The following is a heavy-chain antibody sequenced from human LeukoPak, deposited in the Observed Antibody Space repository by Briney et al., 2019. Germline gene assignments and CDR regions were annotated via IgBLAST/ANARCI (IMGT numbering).Heavy chain of an antibody. CDR1: GGSFSSGSYS. V-gene: IGHV4-30-4*07. CDR3: ARVRYHGSGSYETGAFDI. CDR2: GYYSGSA. D-gene: IGHD3-10*01. J-gene: IGHJ3*02. Sequence: SETLSLTCTVSGGSFSSGSYSWTWIRQPPGKGLEWIGYGYYSGSAYYNPSLKRRVTISVDTSKSQFSLKLNSVTAAVTAVYYCARVRYHGSGSYETGAFDIWGQGTMVTVSS.